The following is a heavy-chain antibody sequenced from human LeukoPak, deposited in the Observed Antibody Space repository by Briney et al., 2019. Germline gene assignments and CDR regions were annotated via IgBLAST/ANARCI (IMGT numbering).Heavy chain of an antibody. CDR3: AKDARRVRDIGVVFGRGRGYMDV. D-gene: IGHD2-15*01. CDR1: GIIFSSYG. CDR2: IRYVGSIK. V-gene: IGHV3-30*02. J-gene: IGHJ6*03. Sequence: GGSLRLSCAASGIIFSSYGMHWVRQAPGKGLEWVAFIRYVGSIKYYADSVKGRFTISRDNSKNTLYLQMNSLRGEDTAVYYCAKDARRVRDIGVVFGRGRGYMDVWGKGTTATISS.